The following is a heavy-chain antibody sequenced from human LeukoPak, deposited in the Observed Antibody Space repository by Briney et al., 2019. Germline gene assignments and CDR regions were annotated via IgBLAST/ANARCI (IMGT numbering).Heavy chain of an antibody. Sequence: GRSLRLSCAASGFTFDDYAMHWVRQAPGKGLEWVSGISWNSGSIGYADSVKGRFTISRDNSKNTLYLQMNSLRAEDTAVYYCARDNGTSGYGHFDYWGQGTLVTVSS. CDR3: ARDNGTSGYGHFDY. V-gene: IGHV3-9*01. D-gene: IGHD5-12*01. CDR1: GFTFDDYA. J-gene: IGHJ4*02. CDR2: ISWNSGSI.